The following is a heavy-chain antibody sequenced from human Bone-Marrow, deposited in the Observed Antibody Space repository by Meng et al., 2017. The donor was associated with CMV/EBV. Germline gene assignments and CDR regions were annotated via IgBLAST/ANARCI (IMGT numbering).Heavy chain of an antibody. Sequence: GGSLRLSCEVSGVRFSNLWMMWVRQSPGKGLERVGRVKSIASGGTLDYAAPVRGRFTISRDDSRDTLYLQMDSLKTEDTAVYYCSTDVPFSGGALDYWGQGTLVTVSS. CDR3: STDVPFSGGALDY. D-gene: IGHD2/OR15-2a*01. V-gene: IGHV3-15*01. J-gene: IGHJ4*02. CDR1: GVRFSNLW. CDR2: VKSIASGGTL.